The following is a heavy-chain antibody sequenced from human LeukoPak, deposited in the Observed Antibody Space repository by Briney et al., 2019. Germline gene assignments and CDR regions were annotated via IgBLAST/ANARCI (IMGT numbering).Heavy chain of an antibody. CDR1: GGSISSHY. Sequence: PSETLSLTCTVSGGSISSHYWSWIRQPPGKGLEWIGYIYYSGSTNYNPSLKSRVTISVDTSKNQFSLKLSSVTAADTAVYYCAKGSYFYHMDVWGKGTTVTVSS. CDR2: IYYSGST. V-gene: IGHV4-59*11. CDR3: AKGSYFYHMDV. J-gene: IGHJ6*03. D-gene: IGHD3-10*01.